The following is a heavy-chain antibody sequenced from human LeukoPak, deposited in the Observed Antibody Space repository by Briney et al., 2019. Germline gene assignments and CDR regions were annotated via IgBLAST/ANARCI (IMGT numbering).Heavy chain of an antibody. D-gene: IGHD6-13*01. J-gene: IGHJ4*02. V-gene: IGHV3-30*02. CDR2: IRYDGSNK. Sequence: PGGSLRLSCAASGFTFSSYWMSWVRQAPGKGLEWVAFIRYDGSNKYYADSVKGRFTISRDNSKNTLYLQMNSLRVADSAVYYCAKDISSWNPSEIDYWGQGTLVTVSS. CDR3: AKDISSWNPSEIDY. CDR1: GFTFSSYW.